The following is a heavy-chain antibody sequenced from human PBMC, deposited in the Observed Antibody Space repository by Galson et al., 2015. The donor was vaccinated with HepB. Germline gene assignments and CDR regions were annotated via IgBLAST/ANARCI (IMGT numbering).Heavy chain of an antibody. Sequence: KVSCKASGGTFSSYAISWVRQMPGKGLEWMGRIDPSDSYTNYSPSFQGHVTISADKSISTAYLQWSSLKASDTAMYYCARSLELLVPAAMGAFDIWGQGTMVTVSS. CDR2: IDPSDSYT. CDR1: GGTFSSYA. V-gene: IGHV5-10-1*01. CDR3: ARSLELLVPAAMGAFDI. D-gene: IGHD2-2*01. J-gene: IGHJ3*02.